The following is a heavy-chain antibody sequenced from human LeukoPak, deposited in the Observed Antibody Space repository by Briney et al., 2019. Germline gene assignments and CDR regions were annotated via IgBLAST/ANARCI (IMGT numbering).Heavy chain of an antibody. CDR1: GFTFDDYA. V-gene: IGHV3-9*01. D-gene: IGHD2-2*01. CDR2: ISWNSGNI. Sequence: GGSLRLSCAASGFTFDDYAIHWVRQAPGKGLEWVSGISWNSGNIGYADSVKGRFTISRDNAKNSLYLQMNSLRAEDTALYYCAKEGLPAASPFDPWGQGTLVTVSS. J-gene: IGHJ5*02. CDR3: AKEGLPAASPFDP.